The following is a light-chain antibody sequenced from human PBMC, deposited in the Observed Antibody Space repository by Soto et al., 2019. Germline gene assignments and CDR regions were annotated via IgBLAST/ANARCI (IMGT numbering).Light chain of an antibody. Sequence: DLQMTQSPSFVSASLGDSDTITCRASQDISSWVAWYQQRPGRAPTLLIYGASTLQSGVPSRFSGSGFGTEFTLTISNLLPEDVGTYYCQQANSFPVTFGQGTRLDIK. V-gene: IGKV1-12*01. CDR2: GAS. CDR3: QQANSFPVT. J-gene: IGKJ5*01. CDR1: QDISSW.